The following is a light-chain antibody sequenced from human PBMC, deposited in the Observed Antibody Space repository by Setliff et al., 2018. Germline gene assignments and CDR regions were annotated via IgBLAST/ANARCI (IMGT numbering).Light chain of an antibody. CDR3: QSYDSSLNYV. Sequence: QSVLTQPPSVSEAPGQRVTISCTGSSSNIGAGYDVHWYQQLPGTAPTLLIYDNSNRPSGVPDRFSGSKSGTSASLAIIGLQAEDEADYYCQSYDSSLNYVFGTGTKVTVL. CDR2: DNS. V-gene: IGLV1-40*01. CDR1: SSNIGAGYD. J-gene: IGLJ1*01.